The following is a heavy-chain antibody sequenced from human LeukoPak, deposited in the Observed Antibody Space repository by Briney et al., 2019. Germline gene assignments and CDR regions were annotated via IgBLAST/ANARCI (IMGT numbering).Heavy chain of an antibody. Sequence: SETLSLTCTVSGGSISSSSYYWGWIRQPPGKGLEWIGSIYYSVNTYYNPSLKSRVTISVDTSKNQFSLKLSSVTAADTAVYYCARLNLPAIKGAFDYWGQGTLVTVSS. D-gene: IGHD2-2*01. CDR1: GGSISSSSYY. CDR3: ARLNLPAIKGAFDY. J-gene: IGHJ4*02. CDR2: IYYSVNT. V-gene: IGHV4-39*01.